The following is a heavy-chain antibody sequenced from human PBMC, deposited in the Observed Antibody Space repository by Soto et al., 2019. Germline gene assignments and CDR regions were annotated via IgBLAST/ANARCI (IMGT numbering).Heavy chain of an antibody. CDR2: INPSGGST. D-gene: IGHD5-12*01. CDR3: ARDREVATIVAMDV. Sequence: ASVKVSCKASGGTFSSYAMHWVRQAPGQGLEWMGIINPSGGSTSYAQKFQGRVTMTRDTSTSTVYMELSSLRSEDTAVYYCARDREVATIVAMDVWGQGTTVTVSS. J-gene: IGHJ6*02. CDR1: GGTFSSYA. V-gene: IGHV1-46*01.